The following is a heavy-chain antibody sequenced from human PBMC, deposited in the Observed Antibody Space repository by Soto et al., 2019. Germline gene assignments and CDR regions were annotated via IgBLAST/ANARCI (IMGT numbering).Heavy chain of an antibody. J-gene: IGHJ3*02. V-gene: IGHV1-69*12. D-gene: IGHD6-6*01. Sequence: QVQLVQSGAEVKKPASSVKVSCKAYGGTFSSYAIRWVRQAPGQGLERMGGIIPIFGTANYAQKFQGRVTITADESTSTAYMELSSLRSEDTVVYYCARGTEYSSSHDAFDIWGQGTMVTVSS. CDR1: GGTFSSYA. CDR3: ARGTEYSSSHDAFDI. CDR2: IIPIFGTA.